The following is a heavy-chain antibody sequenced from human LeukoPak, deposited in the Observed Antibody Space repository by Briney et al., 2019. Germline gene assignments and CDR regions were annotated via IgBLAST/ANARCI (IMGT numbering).Heavy chain of an antibody. CDR3: AKGATGYWYFDL. CDR1: GFTFDDYA. CDR2: ISWNSGSI. Sequence: GGSLRLSCAVSGFTFDDYAMHWVRQAPGKGLEWVSGISWNSGSIGYADSVKGRFTISRDNAKNSLYLQMNSLRAEDTALYYCAKGATGYWYFDLWGRGTLVTVSS. J-gene: IGHJ2*01. D-gene: IGHD3-16*01. V-gene: IGHV3-9*01.